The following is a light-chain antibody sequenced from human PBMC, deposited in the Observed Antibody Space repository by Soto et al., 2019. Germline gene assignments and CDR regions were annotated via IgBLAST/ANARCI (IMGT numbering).Light chain of an antibody. CDR2: GAS. Sequence: EMVFTQSPATLSFSPGEGATLSCRASQSVSTYLAWYQQKPGQAPRLLIYGASNRATGVAARFSGSGSGTDFTLTISSLEPEDSAVYYCQQRDSWWTFGQGTKVDIK. CDR3: QQRDSWWT. V-gene: IGKV3-11*01. CDR1: QSVSTY. J-gene: IGKJ1*01.